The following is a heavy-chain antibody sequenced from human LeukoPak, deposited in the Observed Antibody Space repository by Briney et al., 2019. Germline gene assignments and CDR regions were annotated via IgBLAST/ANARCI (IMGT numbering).Heavy chain of an antibody. CDR3: ARARYYYDSSGYYRFDY. Sequence: PSETLSLTCAVYGGSFSGYYWIWIRQPPGKGLEWIGEINHSGSTNYNPSLKSRVTISVDTSKNQYSLKLGSVTAADTAVYYCARARYYYDSSGYYRFDYWGQGTLVTVSS. V-gene: IGHV4-34*01. CDR2: INHSGST. CDR1: GGSFSGYY. J-gene: IGHJ4*02. D-gene: IGHD3-22*01.